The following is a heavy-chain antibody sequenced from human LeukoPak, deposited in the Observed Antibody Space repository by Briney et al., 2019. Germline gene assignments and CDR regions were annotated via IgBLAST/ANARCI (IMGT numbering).Heavy chain of an antibody. CDR2: INPNSGDT. D-gene: IGHD3/OR15-3a*01. CDR3: ARGYVWIEMGLGY. Sequence: GASVKVSCKASGYTFTGYSTYWVRQAPGQGLEWMGGINPNSGDTNFAQKFQGRVTMTRDTSISTAYMELSGLRSDDTAIYYCARGYVWIEMGLGYWGQGTLVTVSS. V-gene: IGHV1-2*02. CDR1: GYTFTGYS. J-gene: IGHJ4*02.